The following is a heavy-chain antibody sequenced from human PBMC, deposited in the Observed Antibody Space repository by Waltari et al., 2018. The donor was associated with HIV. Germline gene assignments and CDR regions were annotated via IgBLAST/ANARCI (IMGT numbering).Heavy chain of an antibody. Sequence: CTVSGASISSYYWSWIRQPPGKGLEWIGYIYYSGSTNYNPSLKSRVTISVDTSENQLSLRLSSVTAADTAVYYCAKYDFGLWAFDIWGQGTMVTVSS. CDR3: AKYDFGLWAFDI. CDR1: GASISSYY. V-gene: IGHV4-59*01. CDR2: IYYSGST. J-gene: IGHJ3*02. D-gene: IGHD3-3*01.